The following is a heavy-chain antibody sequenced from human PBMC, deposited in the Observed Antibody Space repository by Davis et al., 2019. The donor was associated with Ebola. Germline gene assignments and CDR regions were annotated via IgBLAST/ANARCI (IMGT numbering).Heavy chain of an antibody. CDR2: INHSGST. V-gene: IGHV4-34*01. Sequence: MPSETLSLTCAVYGGSFSGYYWTWIRQPPGKGLEWIGEINHSGSTNYNPSLKSRVTISVDTSKNQFSLKLSSVTAADKAVYYCARADYIWGSYRPKFDYWCQGTLVTVSS. D-gene: IGHD3-16*02. J-gene: IGHJ4*02. CDR1: GGSFSGYY. CDR3: ARADYIWGSYRPKFDY.